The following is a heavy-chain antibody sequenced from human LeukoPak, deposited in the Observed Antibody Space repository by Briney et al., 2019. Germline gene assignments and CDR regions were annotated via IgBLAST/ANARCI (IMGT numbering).Heavy chain of an antibody. CDR1: GYTFTGYY. CDR2: INPNSGGT. Sequence: ASVKVSCKASGYTFTGYYMHWVRHAPGQGLEWTGWINPNSGGTNYAQKFQGRVTMTRDTSISTAYMELSRLRSDDTAVYYCARGIAAAGTCDYWGQGTLVTVSS. D-gene: IGHD6-13*01. V-gene: IGHV1-2*02. J-gene: IGHJ4*02. CDR3: ARGIAAAGTCDY.